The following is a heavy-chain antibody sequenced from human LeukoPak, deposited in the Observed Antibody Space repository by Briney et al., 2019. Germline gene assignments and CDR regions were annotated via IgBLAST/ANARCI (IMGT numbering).Heavy chain of an antibody. CDR2: INHSGNT. Sequence: PSETLSLTCAVYGGSFSGYYWNWIRQPPGKGLEWIGEINHSGNTNYNPAPKSRVTISVDPSKNQFSLKLNSVTAADTAVYYCAKILRQQLVRYYYYYRDVWGKGTTVTVSS. CDR3: AKILRQQLVRYYYYYRDV. D-gene: IGHD6-13*01. V-gene: IGHV4-34*01. J-gene: IGHJ6*03. CDR1: GGSFSGYY.